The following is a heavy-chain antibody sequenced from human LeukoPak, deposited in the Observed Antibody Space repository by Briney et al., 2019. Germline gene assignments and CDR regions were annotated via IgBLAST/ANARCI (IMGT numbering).Heavy chain of an antibody. D-gene: IGHD2-21*02. V-gene: IGHV4-4*07. CDR2: IYTSGST. J-gene: IGHJ4*02. CDR3: ASSLPPLGGDCYYD. Sequence: SETLSLTCTVSGGSISSYYWSWIRPPAEKGLEWIGRIYTSGSTNYNPSLKSRVTMSVDTSKNQFSLKLNSVTAADTAVYYCASSLPPLGGDCYYDWGQGTLVTVSS. CDR1: GGSISSYY.